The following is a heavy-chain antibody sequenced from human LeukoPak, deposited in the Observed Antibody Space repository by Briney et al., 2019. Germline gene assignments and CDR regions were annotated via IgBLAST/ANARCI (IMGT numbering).Heavy chain of an antibody. J-gene: IGHJ4*02. CDR1: GGSISSYY. D-gene: IGHD3-10*01. CDR3: ARGSRGVTPLDY. CDR2: IYYSGST. Sequence: SETLSLTCTVSGGSISSYYWSWIRQPPGKGLEWIGYIYYSGSTNYNPSLKSRVTISVDTSKNQFSLKLSSVTAADTAVYYCARGSRGVTPLDYWGQGTRVTVSS. V-gene: IGHV4-59*01.